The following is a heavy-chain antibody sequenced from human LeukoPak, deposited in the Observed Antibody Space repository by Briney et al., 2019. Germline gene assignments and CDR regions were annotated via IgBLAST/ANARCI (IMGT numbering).Heavy chain of an antibody. Sequence: GGSLRLSCETSGFTVSSNYMSWVRQAPGKGLEWVSVIYSGGSTYYADSVKGRFTISRDNSKNTLYLQMNSLRAEDTAVYYCARVGDVYNNDAFDIWGQGTMVTVSS. CDR2: IYSGGST. V-gene: IGHV3-53*01. CDR1: GFTVSSNY. CDR3: ARVGDVYNNDAFDI. J-gene: IGHJ3*02. D-gene: IGHD3-16*01.